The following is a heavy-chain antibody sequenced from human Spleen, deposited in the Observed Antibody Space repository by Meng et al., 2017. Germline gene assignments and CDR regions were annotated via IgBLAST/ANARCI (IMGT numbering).Heavy chain of an antibody. V-gene: IGHV4-61*01. CDR1: GGSVSSGSYY. CDR3: ARFSGSGWYV. J-gene: IGHJ4*02. CDR2: IYYSGST. Sequence: QVQLQESGPGLVRPSETLSLTCTVSGGSVSSGSYYWSWIRQPPGKGLEWIGYIYYSGSTNYNPSLKSRVTISVDTSKNQFSLKLSSVTAADTAVYYCARFSGSGWYVWGQGTLVTVSS. D-gene: IGHD6-19*01.